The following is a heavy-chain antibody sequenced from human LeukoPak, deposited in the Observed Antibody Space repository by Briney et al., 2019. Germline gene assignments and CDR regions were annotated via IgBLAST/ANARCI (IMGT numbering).Heavy chain of an antibody. J-gene: IGHJ4*02. D-gene: IGHD2-15*01. Sequence: SETLSNTWAVDGGSFSGYSWRWIRQPPGKRLEWIGEIKHSGSTNYNPSLKSRVTISVDTSKNQFSLKLSSVAAADTAVYYCARGLNKYCSGGSCYSGSWGQGTLVTVSS. CDR1: GGSFSGYS. CDR2: IKHSGST. CDR3: ARGLNKYCSGGSCYSGS. V-gene: IGHV4-34*01.